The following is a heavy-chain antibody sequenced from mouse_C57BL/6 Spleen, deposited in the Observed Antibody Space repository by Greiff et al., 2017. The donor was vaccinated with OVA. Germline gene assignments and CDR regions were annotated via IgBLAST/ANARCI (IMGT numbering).Heavy chain of an antibody. CDR1: GYTFTSYW. D-gene: IGHD2-1*01. CDR2: IYPGSGST. Sequence: VQLQQPGAELVKPGASVKMSCKASGYTFTSYWITWVKQRPGQGLEWIGDIYPGSGSTNYKEKFKSKATLTVDTSSSTAYMQLSSLTSEDSAVYYCARIYYCNYDYAMDYWGQGTSVTVSS. J-gene: IGHJ4*01. V-gene: IGHV1-55*01. CDR3: ARIYYCNYDYAMDY.